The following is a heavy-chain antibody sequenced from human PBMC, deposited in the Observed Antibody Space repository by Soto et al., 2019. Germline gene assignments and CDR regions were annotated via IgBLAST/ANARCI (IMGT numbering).Heavy chain of an antibody. Sequence: GGSLRLSCGASGFTLDSYWMHWVRHVPGKGLEWVARINGDGTSTRYADAVKGRFTISRDNAKNTLYLQMTGLRVEDTGVYYCARSAFITSNRKDWFDPWGQGTLVTVSS. J-gene: IGHJ5*02. CDR1: GFTLDSYW. CDR2: INGDGTST. CDR3: ARSAFITSNRKDWFDP. D-gene: IGHD3-16*01. V-gene: IGHV3-74*01.